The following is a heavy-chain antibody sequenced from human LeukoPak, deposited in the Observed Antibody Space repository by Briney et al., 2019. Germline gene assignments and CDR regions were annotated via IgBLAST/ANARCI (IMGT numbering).Heavy chain of an antibody. D-gene: IGHD3-16*01. CDR2: IIPIFGTA. CDR3: TRSKYRWGYFDY. Sequence: SVKVSCKASGGTFSSYAISWVRQAPGQGLEWMGGIIPIFGTANYAQKFQGRVTITADESTSTAYMELSSLRSEDTAVYYCTRSKYRWGYFDYWGQGTLVTVSS. V-gene: IGHV1-69*13. J-gene: IGHJ4*02. CDR1: GGTFSSYA.